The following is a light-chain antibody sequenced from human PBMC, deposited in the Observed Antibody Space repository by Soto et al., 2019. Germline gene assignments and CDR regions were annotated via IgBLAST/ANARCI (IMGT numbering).Light chain of an antibody. Sequence: EIVLTQSPGTLSLSPGERATLSCRSSQSVSRNYLAWYQQKPGQAPRLLIYDASSRATGIPDRFSGSGSGTEFTLTISRLEPEDFAVYYCQQYGSSPSTFGQGTKVEIK. CDR2: DAS. CDR3: QQYGSSPST. V-gene: IGKV3-20*01. J-gene: IGKJ1*01. CDR1: QSVSRNY.